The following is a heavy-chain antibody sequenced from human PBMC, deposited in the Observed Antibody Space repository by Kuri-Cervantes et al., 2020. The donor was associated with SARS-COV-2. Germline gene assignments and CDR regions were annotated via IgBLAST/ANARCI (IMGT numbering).Heavy chain of an antibody. Sequence: GESLKISCAASGFTFSSYGMHWVRQAPGKGLEWVAVIWCDGNNKYYTDSVKGRFTIPRDNSKNTLFLQMNSLRAEDTAVYYCVRDGDHWNFDYWGRGTLVTVSS. CDR2: IWCDGNNK. CDR3: VRDGDHWNFDY. J-gene: IGHJ4*02. V-gene: IGHV3-33*01. D-gene: IGHD1-1*01. CDR1: GFTFSSYG.